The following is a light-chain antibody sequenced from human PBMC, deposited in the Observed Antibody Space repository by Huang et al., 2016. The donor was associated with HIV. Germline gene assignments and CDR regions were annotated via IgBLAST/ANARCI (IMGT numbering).Light chain of an antibody. V-gene: IGKV1-39*01. Sequence: DIQMTQSPSSLSASVGDRVTITCRASQSISNYLNWYQQKPGKAPKLLIYAASTLQSGVPSRCSGSGSGTDFTLTISSLQPEDFATYYCQQSFNTPRTFGQGTKLEIK. CDR3: QQSFNTPRT. CDR1: QSISNY. CDR2: AAS. J-gene: IGKJ2*01.